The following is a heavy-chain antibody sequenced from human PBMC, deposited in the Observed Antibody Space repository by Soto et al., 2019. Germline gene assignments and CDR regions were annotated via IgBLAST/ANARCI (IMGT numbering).Heavy chain of an antibody. J-gene: IGHJ4*02. V-gene: IGHV4-39*01. CDR1: GGSISSSSYY. D-gene: IGHD2-15*01. Sequence: PSETLSLTCPVSGGSISSSSYYWGWIRQPPGKGLEWIGSIYYSGSTYYNPSLKSRVTISVDTSKNQFSLKLSSVTAADTAVYYCARLVVVVAATSTIDYWGQGTLVTVSS. CDR2: IYYSGST. CDR3: ARLVVVVAATSTIDY.